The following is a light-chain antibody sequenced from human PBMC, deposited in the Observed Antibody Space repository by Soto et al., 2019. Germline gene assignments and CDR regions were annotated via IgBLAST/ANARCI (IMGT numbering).Light chain of an antibody. J-gene: IGKJ4*01. Sequence: EIVLTQSPATLSLSPGERATLSCRASQSVSSYLAWYQQKPGQAPRLLIYDASNRATGIPARFSGSGSGTVFILTITSLETEDCAVYYCQHRSNWLAFGGGTKVEIK. CDR3: QHRSNWLA. CDR2: DAS. CDR1: QSVSSY. V-gene: IGKV3-11*01.